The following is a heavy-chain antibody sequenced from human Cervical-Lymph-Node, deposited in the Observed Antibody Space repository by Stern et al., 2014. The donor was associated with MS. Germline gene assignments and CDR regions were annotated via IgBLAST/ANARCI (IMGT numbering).Heavy chain of an antibody. V-gene: IGHV3-23*04. Sequence: EVQLVESGGGLVQPGGSLRLSCAASGFPFGNYAMTWVRQAPGKGLEWVSGISGSGDSTYYADSVKGRLPISRDNSKNTLYLQMNSLRAEDTAVYYCAKDSGFGIIVYYFDYWGQGTLVTVSS. D-gene: IGHD3-16*02. CDR1: GFPFGNYA. J-gene: IGHJ4*02. CDR3: AKDSGFGIIVYYFDY. CDR2: ISGSGDST.